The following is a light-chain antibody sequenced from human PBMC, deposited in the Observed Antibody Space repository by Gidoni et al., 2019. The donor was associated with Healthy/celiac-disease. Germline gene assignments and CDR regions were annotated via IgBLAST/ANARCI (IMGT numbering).Light chain of an antibody. V-gene: IGLV3-1*01. CDR2: QDS. J-gene: IGLJ2*01. CDR1: KLGDKY. CDR3: QAWDSSYVV. Sequence: YELTQPPSVSVSPGQTASITCSGDKLGDKYACWYQQKQGQSPVLVIYQDSKRPSGIPERFSGSNSGNTATLTISGTQAMDEADYYCQAWDSSYVVFGGGTKLTVL.